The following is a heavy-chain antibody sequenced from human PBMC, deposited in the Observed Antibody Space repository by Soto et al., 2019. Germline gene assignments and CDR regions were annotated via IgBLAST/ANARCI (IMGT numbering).Heavy chain of an antibody. CDR2: ISSSSSYI. CDR3: ARALGLRFLEWLFEN. Sequence: EVQLVESGGGLVKPGGSLRLSCAASGFTFSSYSMNWVRQAPGKGLEWVSSISSSSSYIYYADSVKGRFTISRDNAKNSLYLQMNSLRAEDTAVYYCARALGLRFLEWLFENWGQGTLVTVSS. D-gene: IGHD3-3*01. J-gene: IGHJ4*02. CDR1: GFTFSSYS. V-gene: IGHV3-21*01.